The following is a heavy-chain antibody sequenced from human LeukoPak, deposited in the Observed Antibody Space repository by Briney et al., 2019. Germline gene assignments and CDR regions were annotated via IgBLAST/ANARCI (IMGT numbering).Heavy chain of an antibody. D-gene: IGHD3-22*01. Sequence: GGSLRLSCAASGFIFRNYAMSWVRQAPGKGLEWVSAISGSGGSTYYADSVKGRFTISRDNSKNTLYLQMNSLRAEDTAVYYCAKVYYDSSGYLDYWGQGTLVTVSS. CDR1: GFIFRNYA. CDR2: ISGSGGST. CDR3: AKVYYDSSGYLDY. V-gene: IGHV3-23*01. J-gene: IGHJ4*02.